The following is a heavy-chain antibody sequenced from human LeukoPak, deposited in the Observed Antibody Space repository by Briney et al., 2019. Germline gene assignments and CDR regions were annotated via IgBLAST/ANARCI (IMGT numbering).Heavy chain of an antibody. CDR1: GYSISSCYY. CDR2: IYHSGST. D-gene: IGHD3-3*01. V-gene: IGHV4-38-2*02. Sequence: SETLSLTCAVSGYSISSCYYWGWIRQPPGKGQEWIGSIYHSGSTYYNPSLKSRVTISVDTSNNQFSLKPSSVTAADTAVYYCARDSRGGGLTIFGVVTNYYYYYTDVWGKGTTVTVSS. CDR3: ARDSRGGGLTIFGVVTNYYYYYTDV. J-gene: IGHJ6*03.